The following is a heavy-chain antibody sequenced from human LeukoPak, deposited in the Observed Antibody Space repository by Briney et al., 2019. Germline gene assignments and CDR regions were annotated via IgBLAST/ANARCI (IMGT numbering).Heavy chain of an antibody. Sequence: GGSLRLSCAASGFTFDDYGMNWVRQVPGKGLEWVSAINWNGGSTAYADSVKGRFIISRDNAKNSLYLQMNSLRAEDTALYYCARDRGPYCSRTSCYGYFDYWGQGTLV. CDR2: INWNGGST. V-gene: IGHV3-20*04. CDR3: ARDRGPYCSRTSCYGYFDY. CDR1: GFTFDDYG. J-gene: IGHJ4*02. D-gene: IGHD2-2*01.